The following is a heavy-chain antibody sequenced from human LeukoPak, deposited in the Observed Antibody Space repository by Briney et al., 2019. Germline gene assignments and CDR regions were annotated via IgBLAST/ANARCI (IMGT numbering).Heavy chain of an antibody. Sequence: PGGSLRLSCAAPGFTFSSYEMNWVRQAPGKGLEWVSYISSSGSTIYYAGSVKGRFTISRDNAKNSLYLQMNSLRAEDTAVYYCAREPRRWSGYFDYWGQGTLVTVSS. J-gene: IGHJ4*02. V-gene: IGHV3-48*03. CDR3: AREPRRWSGYFDY. CDR2: ISSSGSTI. CDR1: GFTFSSYE. D-gene: IGHD3-3*01.